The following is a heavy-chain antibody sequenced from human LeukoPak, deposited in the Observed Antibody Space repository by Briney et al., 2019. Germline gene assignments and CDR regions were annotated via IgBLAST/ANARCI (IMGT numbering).Heavy chain of an antibody. V-gene: IGHV5-51*01. D-gene: IGHD3-16*02. Sequence: ESLNISFKVSGYSFTSYWIGWVRQMPGKGLEWMGIINPRDSDTKYSPSFQGQVTISVDKSVSTAYLQWSSLKASDTAMYYCARQSVDGRYTFDYWGQGTLVTVSS. J-gene: IGHJ4*02. CDR2: INPRDSDT. CDR3: ARQSVDGRYTFDY. CDR1: GYSFTSYW.